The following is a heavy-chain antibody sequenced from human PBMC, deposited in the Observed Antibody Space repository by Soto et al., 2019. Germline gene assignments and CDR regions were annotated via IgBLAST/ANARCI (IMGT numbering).Heavy chain of an antibody. V-gene: IGHV4-30-4*01. CDR2: IYYGEST. Sequence: QVLVQESGPGLVKPSQTLTLSCTVSGGSVDSGNHYWNWIRQPPGKGLEWIGYIYYGESTYYNPSLTSRATISVDTSQSRFSLRLTSVTAADTAVYYCARDMGSAMTTRIFDYWGQGTLVTVSS. CDR1: GGSVDSGNHY. D-gene: IGHD4-17*01. CDR3: ARDMGSAMTTRIFDY. J-gene: IGHJ4*02.